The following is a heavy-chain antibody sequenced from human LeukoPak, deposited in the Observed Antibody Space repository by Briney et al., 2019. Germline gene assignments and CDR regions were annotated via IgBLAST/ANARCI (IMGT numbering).Heavy chain of an antibody. Sequence: VGPLRLSCAASGFTFSSHWMHWVRQAPGKGLVWVSRINGDGSNTTYADSVKGRFTISRDNAKNTLYRQMNSLRAEDTVVYHYARSKSWYSTDALDIWGQGTMVTVSS. CDR2: INGDGSNT. J-gene: IGHJ3*02. V-gene: IGHV3-74*03. CDR3: ARSKSWYSTDALDI. D-gene: IGHD2-15*01. CDR1: GFTFSSHW.